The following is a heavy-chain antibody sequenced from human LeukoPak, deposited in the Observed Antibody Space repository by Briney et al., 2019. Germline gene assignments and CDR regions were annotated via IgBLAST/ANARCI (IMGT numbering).Heavy chain of an antibody. Sequence: TGGSLRLSCAASGFTFSSYGMHWVRQAPGKGLEWVAVIWYDGSNKYYADSVKGRFTISRDNSKNTLYLQMNSLRAEDTAVYYCAREGENVDTAMVPFDYWGQGAMVTLSS. CDR2: IWYDGSNK. CDR3: AREGENVDTAMVPFDY. CDR1: GFTFSSYG. D-gene: IGHD5-18*01. V-gene: IGHV3-33*01. J-gene: IGHJ4*02.